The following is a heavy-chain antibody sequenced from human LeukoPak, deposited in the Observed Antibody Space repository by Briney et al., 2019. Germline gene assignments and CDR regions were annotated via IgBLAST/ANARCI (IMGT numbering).Heavy chain of an antibody. CDR2: ISSSGSTI. V-gene: IGHV3-48*03. J-gene: IGHJ6*04. CDR3: AELGITMIGGV. D-gene: IGHD3-10*02. Sequence: SGGSLRLSCAASGFTFSSYEMNWVRQAPGKGLEWVSYISSSGSTIYYADSAKGRFTISRDNAKNSLYLQMNSLRAEDTAVYHCAELGITMIGGVWGKGTTVTISS. CDR1: GFTFSSYE.